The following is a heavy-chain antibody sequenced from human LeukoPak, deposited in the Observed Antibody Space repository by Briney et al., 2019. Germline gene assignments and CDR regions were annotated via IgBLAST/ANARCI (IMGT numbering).Heavy chain of an antibody. CDR2: IYSGGST. CDR1: GFTVSSNY. D-gene: IGHD6-19*01. V-gene: IGHV3-53*01. J-gene: IGHJ6*03. Sequence: GGSLRLSCAASGFTVSSNYMSWVRQAPGKGLEWVSVIYSGGSTYYADSVKGRFTISRDNSKNTLYLQMNSLRAEDTAVYYCARDLLEVVAGTVYYYYMDVWGKGTTVTVSS. CDR3: ARDLLEVVAGTVYYYYMDV.